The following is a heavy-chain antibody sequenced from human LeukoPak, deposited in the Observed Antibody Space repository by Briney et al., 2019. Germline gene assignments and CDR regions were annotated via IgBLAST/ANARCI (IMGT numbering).Heavy chain of an antibody. Sequence: GGSLRLSCAASGLTFSSSWMTWVRQAPGKRLEWVANIKQDGSEKHYVDSVKGRFTISRDNVKDSLYLQMNSLRVEDTAVYYCARNRFGDYWGQGTLVTASS. V-gene: IGHV3-7*05. CDR2: IKQDGSEK. CDR3: ARNRFGDY. J-gene: IGHJ4*02. D-gene: IGHD3-10*01. CDR1: GLTFSSSW.